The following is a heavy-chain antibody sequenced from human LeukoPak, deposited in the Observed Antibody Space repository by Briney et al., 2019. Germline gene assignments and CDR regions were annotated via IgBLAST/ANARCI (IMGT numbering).Heavy chain of an antibody. J-gene: IGHJ3*01. CDR2: INSDGSEG. CDR3: ARSSYSSSSSV. CDR1: GFTFSGFW. V-gene: IGHV3-7*03. Sequence: GGSLRLSCAVSGFTFSGFWMSWSRQAPGKGLEWVASINSDGSEGYYADVVKGRFTISRDNAKNPLYLQINSLRAEDTAVYYCARSSYSSSSSVWGQGTMVTVSS. D-gene: IGHD6-6*01.